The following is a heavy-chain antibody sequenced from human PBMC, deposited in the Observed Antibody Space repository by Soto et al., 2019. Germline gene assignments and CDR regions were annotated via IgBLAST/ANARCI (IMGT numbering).Heavy chain of an antibody. V-gene: IGHV1-69*13. D-gene: IGHD3-22*01. J-gene: IGHJ4*02. CDR1: GGTFSSYA. CDR3: ARTYYYDSSGYYREYYFDY. CDR2: IIPIFGTA. Sequence: ASVKVSCKASGGTFSSYAISWVRQAPGQGLEWMGGIIPIFGTANYAQKFQGRVTITADESTRTAYMELSSLRSEDTAVYYCARTYYYDSSGYYREYYFDYWGQGTLVTVSS.